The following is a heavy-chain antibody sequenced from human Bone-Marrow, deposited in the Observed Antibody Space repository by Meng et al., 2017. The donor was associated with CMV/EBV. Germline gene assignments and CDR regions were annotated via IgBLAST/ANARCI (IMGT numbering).Heavy chain of an antibody. D-gene: IGHD4-23*01. J-gene: IGHJ4*02. CDR3: ARGAGTLRGYYFDY. V-gene: IGHV1-18*01. CDR2: ISAYNGNT. Sequence: ASVKVSCKASGYTFTNYDITWVRQAPGQGVEWMGWISAYNGNTNYAQKLQGRVTMTTDTSTSTAYMELRRLRADDTAVYYCARGAGTLRGYYFDYWGQGTLVTVSS. CDR1: GYTFTNYD.